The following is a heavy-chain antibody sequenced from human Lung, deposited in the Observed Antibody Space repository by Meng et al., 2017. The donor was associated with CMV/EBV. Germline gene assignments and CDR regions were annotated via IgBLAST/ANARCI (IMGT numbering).Heavy chain of an antibody. D-gene: IGHD2-15*01. CDR1: GFSLNNHG. J-gene: IGHJ4*01. Sequence: LSLTXAASGFSLNNHGMHWIRQAPGKGLEWLAVLSYDGGDKFYGASVKGRFIVSRDSPRNILYLHMNSLRSEDTAVYFCARDMMLGQAARQTFDFWGQGXLVTVSS. CDR2: LSYDGGDK. V-gene: IGHV3-30*03. CDR3: ARDMMLGQAARQTFDF.